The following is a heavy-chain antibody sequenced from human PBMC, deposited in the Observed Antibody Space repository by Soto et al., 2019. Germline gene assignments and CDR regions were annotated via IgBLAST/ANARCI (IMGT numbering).Heavy chain of an antibody. CDR2: IYWDDDK. V-gene: IGHV2-5*02. CDR3: AHLMITYGGVIADDAFDI. Sequence: QITLKESGPTLVKPTQTLTLTCTFSGFSLTTRQVGVGWIRQPPGQALEWLAVIYWDDDKRYSPSLKSRLAITKGTSKNQVVLTMPNVGPMDIATYYCAHLMITYGGVIADDAFDIWGQGTMVTVSS. J-gene: IGHJ3*02. CDR1: GFSLTTRQVG. D-gene: IGHD3-16*02.